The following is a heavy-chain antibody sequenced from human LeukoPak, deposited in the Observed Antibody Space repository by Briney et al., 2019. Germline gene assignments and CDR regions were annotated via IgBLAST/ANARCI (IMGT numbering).Heavy chain of an antibody. J-gene: IGHJ4*02. CDR1: GYTFTGYY. Sequence: ASVKVSCKASGYTFTGYYMHWVRQAPGQGLEWMGWINPNSGGTNYAQKFQGRVTMTRDTSISTAYMELSRLRSDDTAVYYCARRYSGYDNEYYFDHWGQGTLVTVSS. D-gene: IGHD5-12*01. CDR2: INPNSGGT. CDR3: ARRYSGYDNEYYFDH. V-gene: IGHV1-2*02.